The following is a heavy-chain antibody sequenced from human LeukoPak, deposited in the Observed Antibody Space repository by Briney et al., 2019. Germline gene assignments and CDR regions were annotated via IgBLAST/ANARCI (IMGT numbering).Heavy chain of an antibody. CDR2: INASGGST. D-gene: IGHD2-2*01. V-gene: IGHV3-23*01. CDR1: GITFSNYV. Sequence: PGGSLRLSCAASGITFSNYVMSWVRQAPGKGLEWVSVINASGGSTYNPDSVKGRFTISRDNSKNTLYLQMNSLRVEDTAVYYCAKGILGCSSTSCYGYMDVWGKGTTVTVFS. J-gene: IGHJ6*03. CDR3: AKGILGCSSTSCYGYMDV.